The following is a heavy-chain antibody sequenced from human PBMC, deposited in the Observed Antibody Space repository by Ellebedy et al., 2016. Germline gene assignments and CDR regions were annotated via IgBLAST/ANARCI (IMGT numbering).Heavy chain of an antibody. Sequence: GESLKISXAASGFTVSSNYMSWVRQAPGKGLEWVSVIYSGGSTYYADSVKGRFTIPRDNSKKTLFLQMNSLRAEDTAVYYCTTKRYGASDIWGQGTMVTVSS. J-gene: IGHJ3*02. CDR2: IYSGGST. V-gene: IGHV3-53*01. D-gene: IGHD4-17*01. CDR1: GFTVSSNY. CDR3: TTKRYGASDI.